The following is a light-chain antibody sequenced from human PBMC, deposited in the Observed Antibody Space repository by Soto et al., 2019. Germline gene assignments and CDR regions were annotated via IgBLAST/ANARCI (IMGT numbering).Light chain of an antibody. Sequence: QSVLTQPPSVSGAPGQRVTISCTGSSSNIGAGYDVHWYQQLPGTAPKLLIYANTNRPSGVPDRFSGSKSGTSASLAITGLQAEDGAVYYGQSYDSGRSVLFGGGTQLT. CDR2: ANT. CDR3: QSYDSGRSVL. CDR1: SSNIGAGYD. V-gene: IGLV1-40*01. J-gene: IGLJ2*01.